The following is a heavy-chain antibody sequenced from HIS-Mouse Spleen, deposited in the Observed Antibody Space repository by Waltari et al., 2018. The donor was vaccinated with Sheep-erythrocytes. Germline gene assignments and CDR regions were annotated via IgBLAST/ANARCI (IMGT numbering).Heavy chain of an antibody. D-gene: IGHD1-26*01. V-gene: IGHV3-9*01. CDR3: ARVASGATFDY. CDR1: GFSFDDYA. CDR2: ISWNSGNI. J-gene: IGHJ4*02. Sequence: EVQLVESGGGLVQPGRSLRLSCAASGFSFDDYAMHWVRQAPGKGLEWVSGISWNSGNIGYADSVKGRFTISRDNAKNSLYLQMNSLRAEDTAVYYCARVASGATFDYWGQGTLVTVSS.